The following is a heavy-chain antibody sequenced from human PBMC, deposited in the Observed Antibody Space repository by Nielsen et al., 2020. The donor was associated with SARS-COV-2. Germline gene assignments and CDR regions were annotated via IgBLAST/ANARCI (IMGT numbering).Heavy chain of an antibody. J-gene: IGHJ4*02. V-gene: IGHV2-70*12. CDR3: ALTSPPYCSGGSCYHLHFDY. Sequence: SGPTLVKPTQTLTLTCTFSGFSLSTSGMCVSWIRQPPGKALEWLARIDWDDDKYYSTSLKSRLTITKDTSKNQVVLTMTNMDPVDTATYYCALTSPPYCSGGSCYHLHFDYWGQGTLVTVSS. CDR1: GFSLSTSGMC. D-gene: IGHD2-15*01. CDR2: IDWDDDK.